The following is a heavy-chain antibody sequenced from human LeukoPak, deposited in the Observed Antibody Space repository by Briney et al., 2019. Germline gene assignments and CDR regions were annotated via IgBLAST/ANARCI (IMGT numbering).Heavy chain of an antibody. D-gene: IGHD3-3*01. CDR2: MNPNSGNT. Sequence: GASVKVSCKASGYTFTSYDINWVRQATGQGLEWMGWMNPNSGNTGYAQKFQGRVTVTRDTSTSTVYMELSSLRSEDTAVYYCARDTIFGVGFGYYYYYYMDVWGKGTTVTVSS. CDR1: GYTFTSYD. V-gene: IGHV1-8*02. CDR3: ARDTIFGVGFGYYYYYYMDV. J-gene: IGHJ6*03.